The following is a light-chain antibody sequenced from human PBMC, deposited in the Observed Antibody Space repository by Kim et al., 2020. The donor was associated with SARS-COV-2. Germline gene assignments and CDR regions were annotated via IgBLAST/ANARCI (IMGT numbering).Light chain of an antibody. V-gene: IGKV3-20*01. CDR3: QHQGFT. CDR2: GAS. CDR1: QSVSSSY. Sequence: LSLSPGERATLSCRASQSVSSSYLAWYQQKPGQAPRLLIYGASSRATGIPDRFSGSGSGTDFTLTISRLEPEDFAVYYCQHQGFTFGPGTKVDIK. J-gene: IGKJ3*01.